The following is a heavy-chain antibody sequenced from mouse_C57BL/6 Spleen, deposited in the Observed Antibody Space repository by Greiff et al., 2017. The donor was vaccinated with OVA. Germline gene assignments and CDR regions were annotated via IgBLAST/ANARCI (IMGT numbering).Heavy chain of an antibody. J-gene: IGHJ2*01. CDR2: INPGSGGT. D-gene: IGHD6-1*01. Sequence: QVQLQQSGAELVRPGSSVKVSCKASGYTFTNYLIEWVKQRPGKGLEWIGVINPGSGGTNYNEKFKGKATLTADKSSSTAYMQLSSLTSEDSAVYFCARQPFDYWGQGTTLTVSS. CDR3: ARQPFDY. V-gene: IGHV1-54*01. CDR1: GYTFTNYL.